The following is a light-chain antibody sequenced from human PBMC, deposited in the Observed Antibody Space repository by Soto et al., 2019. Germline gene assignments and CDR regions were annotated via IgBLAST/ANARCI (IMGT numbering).Light chain of an antibody. CDR2: EVS. CDR1: SSDVGGYTY. CDR3: SSYASSSTLV. Sequence: QSALTQSASVSGSPGQSITISCTGTSSDVGGYTYVSWYQQHPDKAPKLMIYEVSYRPSGVSNRFSGSKSGNTASLTISGLQAEDEADYYCSSYASSSTLVFGTGTKLTVL. J-gene: IGLJ1*01. V-gene: IGLV2-14*01.